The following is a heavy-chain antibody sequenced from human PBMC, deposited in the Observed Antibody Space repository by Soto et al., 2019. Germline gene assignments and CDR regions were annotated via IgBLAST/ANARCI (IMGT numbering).Heavy chain of an antibody. Sequence: QVQLVQSGAEMKKPGSSVKVSCKASGGSLNNYLITWVRQAPGQGLEWLGEIVPLSGATNSAQKFQGRVTITADDSTKTAYMELRSLRPEDTAMYFCARGGVDTVTFDYWGQVTLVTVSS. V-gene: IGHV1-69*01. CDR1: GGSLNNYL. CDR2: IVPLSGAT. CDR3: ARGGVDTVTFDY. D-gene: IGHD5-18*01. J-gene: IGHJ4*02.